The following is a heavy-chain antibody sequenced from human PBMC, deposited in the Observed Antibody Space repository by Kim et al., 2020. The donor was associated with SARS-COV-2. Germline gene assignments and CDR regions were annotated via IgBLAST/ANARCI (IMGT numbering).Heavy chain of an antibody. CDR3: ARELVDCSSTSCYAFDI. D-gene: IGHD2-2*01. CDR1: GFTFSSYS. V-gene: IGHV3-21*01. Sequence: GGSLRLSCAASGFTFSSYSMNWVRQAPGKGLEWVSSISSSSSYIYYADSVKGRFTISRDNAKNSLYLQMNSLRAEDTAVYYCARELVDCSSTSCYAFDIWGQGTMVTVSS. J-gene: IGHJ3*02. CDR2: ISSSSSYI.